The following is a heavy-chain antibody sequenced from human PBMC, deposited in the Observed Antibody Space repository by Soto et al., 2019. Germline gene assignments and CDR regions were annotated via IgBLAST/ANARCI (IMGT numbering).Heavy chain of an antibody. CDR3: THMFKDDRDRAVYGVDA. Sequence: QITLKESGPTVVKPTQTLMLTCTFSGFSLSTSGVGVGWIRQPPGTALEWLALIYWDDAKRYSPSLTSRLTIPKDISKNQVVLVVTNMDPVDSGRYYCTHMFKDDRDRAVYGVDAWGPGATVSVSS. D-gene: IGHD2-21*02. CDR1: GFSLSTSGVG. V-gene: IGHV2-5*02. CDR2: IYWDDAK. J-gene: IGHJ6*02.